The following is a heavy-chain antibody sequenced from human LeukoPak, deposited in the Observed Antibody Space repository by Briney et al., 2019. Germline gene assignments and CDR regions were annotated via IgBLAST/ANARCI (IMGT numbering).Heavy chain of an antibody. CDR2: IIPISGTA. Sequence: SVKVSCTASGGTFSSYAISWVRQAPGQGLEWMGGIIPISGTANYAQKFQGRVTITADESTSTAYMELSSLGSEDTAVYYCARDRGYCSGGSCYNPPGGPPTNWFDPWGQGTLVTVSS. J-gene: IGHJ5*02. CDR1: GGTFSSYA. D-gene: IGHD2-15*01. CDR3: ARDRGYCSGGSCYNPPGGPPTNWFDP. V-gene: IGHV1-69*13.